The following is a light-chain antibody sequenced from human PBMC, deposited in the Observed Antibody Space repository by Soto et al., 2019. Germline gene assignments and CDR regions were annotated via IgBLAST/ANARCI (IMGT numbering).Light chain of an antibody. J-gene: IGKJ2*01. CDR3: QQCSSSPYT. CDR2: GAS. V-gene: IGKV3-20*01. Sequence: EIVLTQSPGTLSLSPGERATLSYRASQSVSSSYLAWYQQKPGQAPRLLIYGASSRATGIPDRFSGSGSGTDFTLTISRLEPEDFAVYYCQQCSSSPYTFGQGTKLEIK. CDR1: QSVSSSY.